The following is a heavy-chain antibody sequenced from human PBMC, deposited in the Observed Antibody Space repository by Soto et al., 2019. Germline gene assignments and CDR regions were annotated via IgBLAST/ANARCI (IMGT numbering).Heavy chain of an antibody. D-gene: IGHD3-10*01. CDR2: IIPIFGTA. J-gene: IGHJ6*02. V-gene: IGHV1-69*13. Sequence: SVKVSCKASGGTFSSYAISWVRQAPGQGLEWMGGIIPIFGTANYAQKFQGRVTITADESTSTAYMELSSLRSEDTAVYYCASFTMVRGTYYYGMDFWGQGTTVTVSS. CDR3: ASFTMVRGTYYYGMDF. CDR1: GGTFSSYA.